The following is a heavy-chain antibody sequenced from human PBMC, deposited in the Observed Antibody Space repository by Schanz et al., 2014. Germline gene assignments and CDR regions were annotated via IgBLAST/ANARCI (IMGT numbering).Heavy chain of an antibody. CDR1: GFTFSINA. Sequence: QVQLVESGGGVVQPGGSLRLSCAASGFTFSINAMHWARQPPGKGLEWVAFIRYDGTIKNYADSVKGRFTISRDNSKNTLYLQMNSLRAEDTAVYYCIRGDIMVVPVAHFWGQGILVTVSS. CDR3: IRGDIMVVPVAHF. J-gene: IGHJ4*02. CDR2: IRYDGTIK. D-gene: IGHD2-2*01. V-gene: IGHV3-30*02.